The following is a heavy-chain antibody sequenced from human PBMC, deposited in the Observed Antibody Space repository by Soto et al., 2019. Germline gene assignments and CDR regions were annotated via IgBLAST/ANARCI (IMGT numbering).Heavy chain of an antibody. CDR1: GFTFSSYA. J-gene: IGHJ5*02. CDR2: ITGGGGTT. CDR3: AKDLTNYSGWLDP. V-gene: IGHV3-23*01. Sequence: GGSLRLSCAASGFTFSSYAMIWVRQAPGKGLEWVSSITGGGGTTYYIDSVKGRFTIARDNSKDTLYLQMDSVRAEDTAVYYCAKDLTNYSGWLDPWGQGTLVTVSS. D-gene: IGHD2-21*01.